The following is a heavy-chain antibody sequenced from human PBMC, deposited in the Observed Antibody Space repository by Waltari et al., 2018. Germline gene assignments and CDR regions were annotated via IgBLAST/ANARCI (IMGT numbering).Heavy chain of an antibody. Sequence: QVQLQESGPGLVKPSETLSLTGTVAGGSITSYYWSWIRQSPGKGLEWIGYIYYSGSTNYNPSLKSRLTISVDRSNNQFSLNLTSMTAADTAVYYCARVGAPSSGFQRSQPFDYWGQGTLVTVSS. J-gene: IGHJ4*02. CDR1: GGSITSYY. V-gene: IGHV4-59*01. CDR2: IYYSGST. CDR3: ARVGAPSSGFQRSQPFDY. D-gene: IGHD6-19*01.